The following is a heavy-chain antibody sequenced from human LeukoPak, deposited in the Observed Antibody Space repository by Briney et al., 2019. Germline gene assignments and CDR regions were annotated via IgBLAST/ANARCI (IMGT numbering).Heavy chain of an antibody. D-gene: IGHD3-22*01. CDR1: GFTFSSYE. CDR3: ARANYDSSGSFDY. CDR2: ISSSGSTI. J-gene: IGHJ4*02. V-gene: IGHV3-48*03. Sequence: PGGSLRLSCAASGFTFSSYEMHWVRQAPGKGLEWVSYISSSGSTIYYADSVKGRFTISRDNAKNSLYLQMNSLRAEDTAVYYCARANYDSSGSFDYWGQGTLVTVSS.